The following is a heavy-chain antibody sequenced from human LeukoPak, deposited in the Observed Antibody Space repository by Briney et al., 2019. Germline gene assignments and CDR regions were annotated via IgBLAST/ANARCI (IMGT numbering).Heavy chain of an antibody. CDR2: MYHSGST. V-gene: IGHV4-38-2*02. Sequence: SETQSLTCTVSGYSISSGHYWGWIRQPPGKGLAWIGSMYHSGSTYYNPPLKSRVTISEDTSKNQFSLKLRSVTAADTAVYYCARGPRFGELLWHWFDPWGQGTLVTVSS. J-gene: IGHJ5*02. D-gene: IGHD3-10*01. CDR1: GYSISSGHY. CDR3: ARGPRFGELLWHWFDP.